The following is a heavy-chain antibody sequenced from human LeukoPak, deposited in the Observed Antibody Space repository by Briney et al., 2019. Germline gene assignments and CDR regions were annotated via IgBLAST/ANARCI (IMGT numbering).Heavy chain of an antibody. CDR2: IIPILGIA. J-gene: IGHJ4*02. V-gene: IGHV1-69*04. Sequence: ASVKVSCKASGGTFSSYAISWVRQAPGQGLEWMGRIIPILGIANYAQKFQGRVTITADKSTSTAYMELSSLRSEDTAVYYCARELRNRSGRVGPIDYWGQGTLVTVSS. CDR3: ARELRNRSGRVGPIDY. CDR1: GGTFSSYA. D-gene: IGHD6-19*01.